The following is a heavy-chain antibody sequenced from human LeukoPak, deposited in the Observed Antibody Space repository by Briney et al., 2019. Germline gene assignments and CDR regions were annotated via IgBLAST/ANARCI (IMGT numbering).Heavy chain of an antibody. CDR1: GYTFTSYD. Sequence: ASVKVSCKASGYTFTSYDINWVRQATGQGLEWMGWMNPNSGNTGYAQKFQGRDTMTRNTSISTAYMELSSLRSEDTAVYYCAKAGPYDFWSGYYTGILDWFDPWGQGTLVTVSS. J-gene: IGHJ5*02. V-gene: IGHV1-8*01. CDR2: MNPNSGNT. D-gene: IGHD3-3*01. CDR3: AKAGPYDFWSGYYTGILDWFDP.